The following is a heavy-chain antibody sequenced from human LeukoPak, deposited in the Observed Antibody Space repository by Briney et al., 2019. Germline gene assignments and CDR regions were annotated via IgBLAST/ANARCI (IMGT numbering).Heavy chain of an antibody. J-gene: IGHJ4*02. CDR2: IRYDGSNK. CDR1: GFTFSSYG. Sequence: GGSLRLSCAASGFTFSSYGMHWVRQAPGKGLEWVAFIRYDGSNKYYADSVKGRFTISRDNAKNSLSLQMTSLRGEDTAVYYCARNDFFDYWGQGAQVTVSS. CDR3: ARNDFFDY. V-gene: IGHV3-30*02. D-gene: IGHD1-1*01.